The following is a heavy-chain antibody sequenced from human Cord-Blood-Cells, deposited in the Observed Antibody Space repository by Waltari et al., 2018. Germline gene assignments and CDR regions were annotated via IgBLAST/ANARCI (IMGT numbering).Heavy chain of an antibody. J-gene: IGHJ4*02. D-gene: IGHD3-16*01. Sequence: EVQLVESGGGLVQTGGSLRLSCAASGFTFSSYRMSWVCQAPGKGLEWVANIKQDGSEKYYVDSVKGRFTISRDNAKNSLYLQMNSLRAEDTAVYYCAREGVVGGGFDYWGQGTLVTVSS. CDR3: AREGVVGGGFDY. CDR2: IKQDGSEK. CDR1: GFTFSSYR. V-gene: IGHV3-7*01.